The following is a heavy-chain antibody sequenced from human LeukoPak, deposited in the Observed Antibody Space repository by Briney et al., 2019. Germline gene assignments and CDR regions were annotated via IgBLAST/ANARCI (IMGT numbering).Heavy chain of an antibody. CDR3: ARGRRGGYDYVWGSYRQPLFDY. CDR2: INHSGST. D-gene: IGHD3-16*02. V-gene: IGHV4-34*01. Sequence: PSETLSLTCAVYGGSFSGYYWSWIRHPPAKGLEWIGEINHSGSTNYNPSLKSRVTISVDTSKNQFSLKLSSVPAADTAVYYCARGRRGGYDYVWGSYRQPLFDYWGQGTLVTVSS. J-gene: IGHJ4*02. CDR1: GGSFSGYY.